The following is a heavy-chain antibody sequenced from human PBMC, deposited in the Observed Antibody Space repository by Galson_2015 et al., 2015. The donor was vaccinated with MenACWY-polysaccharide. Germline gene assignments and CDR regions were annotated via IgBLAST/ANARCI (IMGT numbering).Heavy chain of an antibody. CDR2: SNPNSGGT. D-gene: IGHD6-6*01. CDR3: ARDRARRAASLTPCFDY. V-gene: IGHV1-2*02. Sequence: SVKVACKASGHTFTSDGISWVRPAPGQGLEGMGWSNPNSGGTDYDKKFQGRVTMTRDRSISTAYMELSRLRSDDTAVYYCARDRARRAASLTPCFDYWGQGTLVTVSS. CDR1: GHTFTSDG. J-gene: IGHJ4*02.